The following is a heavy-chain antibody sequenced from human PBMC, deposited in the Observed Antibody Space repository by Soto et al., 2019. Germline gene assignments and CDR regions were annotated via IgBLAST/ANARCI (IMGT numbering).Heavy chain of an antibody. CDR1: NFSVLTSIYY. CDR3: ATNWNLALVPAAYFDS. D-gene: IGHD2-8*02. V-gene: IGHV4-39*01. CDR2: VYYTGTT. Sequence: ETLCLTCPVSNFSVLTSIYYWAWIRQPPGKGLEWVGTVYYTGTTYYNPSLQSRVTISIDTSKNQFSLNLNSVTAADTAVYYCATNWNLALVPAAYFDSWGQGTLVTVYS. J-gene: IGHJ4*02.